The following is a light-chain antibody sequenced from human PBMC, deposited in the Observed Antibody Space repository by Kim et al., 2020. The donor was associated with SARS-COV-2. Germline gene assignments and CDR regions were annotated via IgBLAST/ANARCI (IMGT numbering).Light chain of an antibody. CDR1: QSVSSSY. V-gene: IGKV3-20*01. CDR2: GAS. J-gene: IGKJ2*01. Sequence: EIVLTQSPGTLSLSPGERATLSCRASQSVSSSYLAWYQQKVGQTPRLLFYGASRRATGIPDRFSGSGSGTDFTLSISRLKPEDFAVYYCQQYASSPRTFGQGTKLEI. CDR3: QQYASSPRT.